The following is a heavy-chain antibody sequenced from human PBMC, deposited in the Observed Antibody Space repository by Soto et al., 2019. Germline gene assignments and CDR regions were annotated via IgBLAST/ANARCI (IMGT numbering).Heavy chain of an antibody. Sequence: EVQLLESGGDSVQPGGSVRLSCAGSGFTFINYAMNWVRQAPGKGLEWVSTISGGGDATFFADSVRGRFTSSRDNSKNTVTLQMNSLGVDDTAVYYCARKDVGSTSRPDYWYFDLWGRGTLVTVSS. CDR3: ARKDVGSTSRPDYWYFDL. V-gene: IGHV3-23*01. J-gene: IGHJ2*01. CDR1: GFTFINYA. D-gene: IGHD1-26*01. CDR2: ISGGGDAT.